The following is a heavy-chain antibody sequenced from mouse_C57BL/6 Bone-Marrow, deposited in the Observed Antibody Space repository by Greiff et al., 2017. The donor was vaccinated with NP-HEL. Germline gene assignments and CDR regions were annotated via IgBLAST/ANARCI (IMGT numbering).Heavy chain of an antibody. CDR3: VRNPQNYYGSSFPHAMDY. Sequence: EVQRVESGGGLVQPKGSLKLSCAASGFSFNTYAMNWVRQAPGKGLEWVARLRSKSNNYATYYADSVKDRFTISRDDSESMLYLQMNNLKTEDTAMYYCVRNPQNYYGSSFPHAMDYWGQGTSVTVSS. J-gene: IGHJ4*01. CDR1: GFSFNTYA. D-gene: IGHD1-1*01. CDR2: LRSKSNNYAT. V-gene: IGHV10-1*01.